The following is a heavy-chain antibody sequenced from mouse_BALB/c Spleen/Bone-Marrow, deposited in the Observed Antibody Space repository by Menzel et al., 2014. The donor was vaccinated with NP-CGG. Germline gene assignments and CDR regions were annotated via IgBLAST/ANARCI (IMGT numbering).Heavy chain of an antibody. V-gene: IGHV2-2*02. Sequence: QVQLQQSGPGLVQPSQSLSITCTVSGFSLTSYGVHWVRPSPGKGLECLGVIWSGGTTDYNAPFISRLSISKDNSKSQVFFKRNSLQANDTAIYYCARNPIRRNAMDYWGQGTSVTVSS. D-gene: IGHD2-12*01. J-gene: IGHJ4*01. CDR3: ARNPIRRNAMDY. CDR1: GFSLTSYG. CDR2: IWSGGTT.